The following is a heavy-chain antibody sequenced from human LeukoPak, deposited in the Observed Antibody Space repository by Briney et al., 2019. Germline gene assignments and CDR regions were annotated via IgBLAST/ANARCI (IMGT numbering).Heavy chain of an antibody. J-gene: IGHJ6*02. CDR3: ARTQGWGTVNTGYYYGMDV. D-gene: IGHD4-11*01. CDR1: GDSFSSSY. Sequence: SETLSLTCTVSGDSFSSSYWSWIRQPPGKGLEWIGYIYYSETYYNPSLKSRVTISVDTSKNQFSLKLSSVTAADTAVYYCARTQGWGTVNTGYYYGMDVWGQGTTVTVSS. V-gene: IGHV4-59*08. CDR2: IYYSET.